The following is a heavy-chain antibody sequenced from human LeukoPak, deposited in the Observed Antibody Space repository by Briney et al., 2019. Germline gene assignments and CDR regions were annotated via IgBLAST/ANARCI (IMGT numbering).Heavy chain of an antibody. CDR2: IYSGGST. V-gene: IGHV3-66*01. D-gene: IGHD1-26*01. J-gene: IGHJ4*02. Sequence: RSGGSLRLSCAASGFTVSSNYMSWVRQAPGKGLEWVSVIYSGGSTYYADSVKGRFTISRDNAKNTLYLQMYYCAKGLMGATPYYFDYWGQGTLVTVSS. CDR1: GFTVSSNY. CDR3: YFDY.